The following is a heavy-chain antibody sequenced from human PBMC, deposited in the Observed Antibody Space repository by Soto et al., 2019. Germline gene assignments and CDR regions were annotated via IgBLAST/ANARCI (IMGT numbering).Heavy chain of an antibody. D-gene: IGHD3-16*01. Sequence: QVQLVESGGGLVKPGGSPRLSCAASGIVFSDYMSWVRQAPGKGLEWLSYISGSGRTIYTADSVKGRFTISRDNATNSLYLQMDIVRTEDTAVYYCARLPFPWGWFDPWGQGTLVTVSS. J-gene: IGHJ5*02. CDR3: ARLPFPWGWFDP. CDR2: ISGSGRTI. V-gene: IGHV3-11*01. CDR1: GIVFSDY.